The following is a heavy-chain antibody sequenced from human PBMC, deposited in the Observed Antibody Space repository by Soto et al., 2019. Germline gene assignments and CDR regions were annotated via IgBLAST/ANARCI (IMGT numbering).Heavy chain of an antibody. D-gene: IGHD3-10*01. V-gene: IGHV3-30*18. Sequence: PGGSLRLSCTASGFTFSSYGMHWVRQAPGKGLEWVAVISYDGSNKYYADSVKGRFTISRDNSKNTLYLQMNSLRAEDTAVYYCAKDARGVGELLRLTANYYYYGMDVWGQGTTVTVSS. CDR3: AKDARGVGELLRLTANYYYYGMDV. CDR2: ISYDGSNK. CDR1: GFTFSSYG. J-gene: IGHJ6*02.